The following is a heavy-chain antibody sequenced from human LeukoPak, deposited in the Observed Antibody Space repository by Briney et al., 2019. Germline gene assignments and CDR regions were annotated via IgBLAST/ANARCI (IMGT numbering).Heavy chain of an antibody. J-gene: IGHJ4*02. CDR3: ARDSSGWKIFDY. D-gene: IGHD6-19*01. CDR2: IRYDGSNK. CDR1: GFTFSSYG. V-gene: IGHV3-30*02. Sequence: GGSLRLSCAASGFTFSSYGMHWVRQAPGKGLEWVAFIRYDGSNKYYADSVKGRFTISRDNSRNTLYLQMNSLRAEDTAVYYCARDSSGWKIFDYWGQGTLVTVSS.